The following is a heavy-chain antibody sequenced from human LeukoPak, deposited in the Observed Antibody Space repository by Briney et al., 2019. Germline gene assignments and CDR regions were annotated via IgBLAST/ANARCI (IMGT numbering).Heavy chain of an antibody. CDR1: GGSFSGYY. V-gene: IGHV4-34*01. CDR3: ARDPLYYDSSGYAFDY. CDR2: INHSGST. Sequence: PSETLSLTCAVYGGSFSGYYWSWIRQPPGKGLEWIGEINHSGSTNYNPSLKSRVTISVDTSKNQFSLKLSSVTAADTTVYYCARDPLYYDSSGYAFDYWGQGTLVTVSS. J-gene: IGHJ4*02. D-gene: IGHD3-22*01.